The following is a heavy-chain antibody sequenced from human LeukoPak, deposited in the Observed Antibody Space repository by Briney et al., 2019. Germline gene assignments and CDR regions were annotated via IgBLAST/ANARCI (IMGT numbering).Heavy chain of an antibody. CDR3: AKQSYARSLGE. V-gene: IGHV3-23*01. D-gene: IGHD3-10*02. CDR1: GFPFSDFS. J-gene: IGHJ4*02. CDR2: TNSGGTTT. Sequence: GGSLRLSCATSGFPFSDFSMTWVRQAPGKGLEWISTTNSGGTTTYYAESVKGRFTISRDNFKNALYLQMSSLRVEDTAIYYCAKQSYARSLGEGGPGTLVAVSS.